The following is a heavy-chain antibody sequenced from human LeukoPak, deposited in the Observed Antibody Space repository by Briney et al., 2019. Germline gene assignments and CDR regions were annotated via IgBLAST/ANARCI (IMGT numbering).Heavy chain of an antibody. D-gene: IGHD6-19*01. Sequence: GGSLRLSCAASGFTFSGYAMSWVRQARGKGLEWVSAISGGGDWTNYAESVKGRLTISRDNSKNTLYLQMNSLRPEDTAVFYCSKAYSGWYYFDYWGQGTLVTVSS. V-gene: IGHV3-23*01. J-gene: IGHJ4*02. CDR1: GFTFSGYA. CDR3: SKAYSGWYYFDY. CDR2: ISGGGDWT.